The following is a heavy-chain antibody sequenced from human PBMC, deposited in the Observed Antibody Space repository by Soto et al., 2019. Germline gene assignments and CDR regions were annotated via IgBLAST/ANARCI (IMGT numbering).Heavy chain of an antibody. J-gene: IGHJ6*02. V-gene: IGHV3-30-3*01. Sequence: QVQLVESGGGVVQPGRSLRLSCAASGFTSISYVSHWVRRVPARGLGWVELIQFDGSNKYYADSVKGRFTISRDNSKNTLYLQMNSLRAEDTAVYYCARMASFYCSGGSCYPTYGMDVWGQGTTVTVSS. CDR3: ARMASFYCSGGSCYPTYGMDV. CDR2: IQFDGSNK. D-gene: IGHD2-15*01. CDR1: GFTSISYV.